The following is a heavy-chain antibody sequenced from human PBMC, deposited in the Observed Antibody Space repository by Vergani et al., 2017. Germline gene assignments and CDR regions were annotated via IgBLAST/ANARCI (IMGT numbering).Heavy chain of an antibody. CDR2: ISSSSSYI. CDR1: GFTFSSYS. J-gene: IGHJ4*02. D-gene: IGHD6-19*01. V-gene: IGHV3-21*01. CDR3: ARGTRYSSGWYFL. Sequence: EVQLLESGGGLVQPGGSLRLSCAASGFTFSSYSMNWVRQAPGKGLEWVSSISSSSSYIYYADSVKGRFTISRDNAKNSLYLQMNSLRAEDTAVYYCARGTRYSSGWYFLWGQGTLVTVSS.